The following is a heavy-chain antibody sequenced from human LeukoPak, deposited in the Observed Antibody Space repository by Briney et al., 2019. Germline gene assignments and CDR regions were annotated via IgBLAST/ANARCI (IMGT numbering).Heavy chain of an antibody. D-gene: IGHD4-11*01. CDR1: GGSISSYY. V-gene: IGHV4-59*08. J-gene: IGHJ5*02. CDR2: IYYSGST. CDR3: ARGAYSISINWFDP. Sequence: SETLSLTCTVSGGSISSYYWSWIRQPPGKGLEWIGYIYYSGSTYYNPSLKSRVTISVDTSKNQFSLKLSSVTAADTAVYYCARGAYSISINWFDPWGQGTLVTVSS.